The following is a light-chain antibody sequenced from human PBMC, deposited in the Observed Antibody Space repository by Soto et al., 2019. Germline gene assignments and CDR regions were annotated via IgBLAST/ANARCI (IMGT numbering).Light chain of an antibody. V-gene: IGKV3-20*01. J-gene: IGKJ1*01. CDR2: GAS. Sequence: EIVLTQSPGTLSLSPGERATLSCRASQSVSSSYLAWYQQKPGQAPRLLIYGASSRPTGIPDRFSGSGSGTDLTLTISRLEPEDFAVYSCQQYGSSRTFGQGTKVEIK. CDR3: QQYGSSRT. CDR1: QSVSSSY.